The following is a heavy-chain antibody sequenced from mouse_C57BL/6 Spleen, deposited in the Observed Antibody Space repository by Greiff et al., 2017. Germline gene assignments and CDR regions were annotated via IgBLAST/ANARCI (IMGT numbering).Heavy chain of an antibody. CDR3: ARYVYYGSSYVDY. V-gene: IGHV1-55*01. Sequence: QVQLQQSGAELVKPGASVKMSCKASGYTFTSYWITWVTQRPGQGLEWIGDIYPGSGSTNYNEKFKSKATLTVDTSSSTAYMQLSSRTSEDSAVYYCARYVYYGSSYVDYWGQGTTLTVSS. CDR2: IYPGSGST. J-gene: IGHJ2*01. CDR1: GYTFTSYW. D-gene: IGHD1-1*01.